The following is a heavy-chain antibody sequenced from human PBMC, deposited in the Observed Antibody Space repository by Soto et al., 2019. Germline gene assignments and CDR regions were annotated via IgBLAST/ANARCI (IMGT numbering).Heavy chain of an antibody. Sequence: VKVSCKASGYTFTGHYIHWVRQAPEQGPEWMGEIGPESGATRYAQKFQGRVTMTRDTSITTVYMELKNLSPDDTAVYYCGRGRSGQIVVFYWGQGTPVTVSS. CDR3: GRGRSGQIVVFY. V-gene: IGHV1-2*02. D-gene: IGHD1-26*01. J-gene: IGHJ4*02. CDR1: GYTFTGHY. CDR2: IGPESGAT.